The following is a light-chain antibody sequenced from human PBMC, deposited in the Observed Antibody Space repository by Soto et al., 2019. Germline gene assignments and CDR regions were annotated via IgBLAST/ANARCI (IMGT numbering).Light chain of an antibody. CDR2: GAS. Sequence: EIVMTQSPDTLSESTGERAILSFRASQSVSSNLAWYQQKPGQAPRLLIYGASNRATGIPDRFSGSGSGTDFTLTISRLEPEDFAVYYCQQYGRSRTFGQGTKVDIK. CDR3: QQYGRSRT. J-gene: IGKJ1*01. CDR1: QSVSSN. V-gene: IGKV3-20*01.